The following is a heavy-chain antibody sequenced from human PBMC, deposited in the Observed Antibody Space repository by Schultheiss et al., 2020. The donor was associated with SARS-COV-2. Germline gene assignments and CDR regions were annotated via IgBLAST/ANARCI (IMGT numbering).Heavy chain of an antibody. D-gene: IGHD3-10*01. V-gene: IGHV3-23*01. Sequence: GGSLRLSCAASGFTFSTYAMSWVRQAPGKGLEWVSTISGGGGSTYYADSVKGRFTISRDNSKNTLYLQMNSLRAEDTAVYYCARDRGSQLGYWGQGTLVTVSS. J-gene: IGHJ4*02. CDR3: ARDRGSQLGY. CDR1: GFTFSTYA. CDR2: ISGGGGST.